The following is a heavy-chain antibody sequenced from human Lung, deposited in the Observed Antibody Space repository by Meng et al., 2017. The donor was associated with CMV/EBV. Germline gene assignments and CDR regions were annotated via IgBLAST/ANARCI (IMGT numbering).Heavy chain of an antibody. Sequence: GGSLRLSCAASGFASDTYGMHWVRQAPGKRLEWVAFIRHDASNKFYGDSVRGRYTISRDNSKNTLYLQMNSLRAEETAMYYCAKDQLLFGGPNAYFDDWGQGTLVXVSS. J-gene: IGHJ4*02. CDR2: IRHDASNK. D-gene: IGHD3-16*01. CDR3: AKDQLLFGGPNAYFDD. V-gene: IGHV3-30*02. CDR1: GFASDTYG.